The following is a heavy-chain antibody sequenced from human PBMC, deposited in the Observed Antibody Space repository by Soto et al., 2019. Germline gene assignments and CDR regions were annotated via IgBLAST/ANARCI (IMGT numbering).Heavy chain of an antibody. CDR2: IIPILGIA. Sequence: ASVKVSRKASGGTLSSYAISWVRQATGQGPEWMGGIIPILGIANHAQKFQGRVTITADKSTSTAYMELSSLRYEDTAVYYCAIGAGLGYYYGSGSYYNGERAFDIWGQGTMVTVSS. D-gene: IGHD3-10*01. V-gene: IGHV1-69*10. J-gene: IGHJ3*02. CDR3: AIGAGLGYYYGSGSYYNGERAFDI. CDR1: GGTLSSYA.